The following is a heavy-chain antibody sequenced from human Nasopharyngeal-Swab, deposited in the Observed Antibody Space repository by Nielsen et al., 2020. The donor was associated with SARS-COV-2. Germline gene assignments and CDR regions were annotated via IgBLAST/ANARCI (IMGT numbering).Heavy chain of an antibody. Sequence: GGSLRLSCAASGFTFSDYYMSWIRQAPGKGLEWVSYISSTGAIIYYADSVKGRFTISRDNPKNSLYLQMNSLRAEDTAAYYCARGGNYAPFDYWGQGTLVTVSS. CDR1: GFTFSDYY. CDR3: ARGGNYAPFDY. J-gene: IGHJ4*02. CDR2: ISSTGAII. V-gene: IGHV3-11*04. D-gene: IGHD1-7*01.